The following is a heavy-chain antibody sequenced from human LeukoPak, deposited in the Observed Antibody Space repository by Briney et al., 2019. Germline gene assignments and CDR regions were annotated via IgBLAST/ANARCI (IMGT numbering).Heavy chain of an antibody. V-gene: IGHV3-23*01. D-gene: IGHD1/OR15-1a*01. J-gene: IGHJ1*01. CDR1: GFSFSSYS. Sequence: GGSLRLSCAASGFSFSSYSMNWVRQAPGKGLEWVSAISSNGAGRYYADSVRGRFTISRDNSKNTLYLQMNGLRAEDTAVYYCTKDVEHFWGQGTLVTVSP. CDR3: TKDVEHF. CDR2: ISSNGAGR.